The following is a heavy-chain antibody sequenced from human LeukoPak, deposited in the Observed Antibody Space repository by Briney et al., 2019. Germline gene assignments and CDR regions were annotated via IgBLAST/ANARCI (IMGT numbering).Heavy chain of an antibody. CDR3: ARGGDDSSGYDNHIDY. CDR2: INPSGGST. V-gene: IGHV1-46*01. J-gene: IGHJ4*02. Sequence: ASVKVSCKASGYTFTSYYMHWVRQAPGQGLEWMGIINPSGGSTSYAQEFQGRVTMTRDTSISTAYMELGRLRSDDTAVYYCARGGDDSSGYDNHIDYWGQGTLVTVSS. D-gene: IGHD3-22*01. CDR1: GYTFTSYY.